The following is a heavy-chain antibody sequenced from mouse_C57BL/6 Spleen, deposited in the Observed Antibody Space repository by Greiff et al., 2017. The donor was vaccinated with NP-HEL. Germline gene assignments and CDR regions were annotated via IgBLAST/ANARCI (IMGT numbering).Heavy chain of an antibody. CDR3: ARYYEYDAWFAY. V-gene: IGHV1-52*01. J-gene: IGHJ3*01. CDR1: GYTFTSYW. D-gene: IGHD2-4*01. CDR2: IDPSDSET. Sequence: VKLQQSGAELVRPGSSVKLSCKASGYTFTSYWMHWVKQRPIQGLEWIGNIDPSDSETHYNQKFKDKATLTVDKSSSTAYMQLSSRTSEDSAVYYCARYYEYDAWFAYWGQGTLVTVSA.